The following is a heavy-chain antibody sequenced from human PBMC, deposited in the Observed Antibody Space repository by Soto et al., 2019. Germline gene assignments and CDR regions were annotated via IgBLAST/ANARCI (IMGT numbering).Heavy chain of an antibody. CDR2: ISGSGGST. CDR3: AKEVIAARPRGGMDV. J-gene: IGHJ6*02. CDR1: GFTFSSYG. Sequence: PGGSLRPSCAASGFTFSSYGMSWVRQAPGKGLEWVSAISGSGGSTYYADSVKGRFTISRDNSKNTLYLQMNSLRAEDTAVYYCAKEVIAARPRGGMDVWGQGTTLTVSS. D-gene: IGHD6-6*01. V-gene: IGHV3-23*01.